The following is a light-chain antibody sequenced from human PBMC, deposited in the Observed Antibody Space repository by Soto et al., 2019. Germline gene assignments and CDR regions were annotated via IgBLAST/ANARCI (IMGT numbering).Light chain of an antibody. CDR3: QQRSNWPPT. V-gene: IGKV3-11*01. CDR2: DAS. CDR1: QSVSSY. Sequence: EIVLTQSPATLSLSPGERATLSCRASQSVSSYLAWYQQKPGQAPRLLIYDASNRATGIPARFSGSGSGTXXXXTXSSLEPEDFAVYYCQQRSNWPPTFGPGTKVDIK. J-gene: IGKJ3*01.